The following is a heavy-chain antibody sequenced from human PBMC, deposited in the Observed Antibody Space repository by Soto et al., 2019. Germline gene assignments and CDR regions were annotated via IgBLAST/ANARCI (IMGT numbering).Heavy chain of an antibody. CDR2: IKSKTDGGTT. J-gene: IGHJ4*02. CDR3: TTQMGVLLRFGELQSDY. CDR1: GFTFSNAW. V-gene: IGHV3-15*01. Sequence: EVQLVESGGGLVKPGGSLRLSCAASGFTFSNAWMSWVRQAPGKGLEWVGRIKSKTDGGTTDYAAPVKGRFTISRDDSKNTLYLQMNSLKTEDTAVYYCTTQMGVLLRFGELQSDYWGQGTLVTVSS. D-gene: IGHD3-10*01.